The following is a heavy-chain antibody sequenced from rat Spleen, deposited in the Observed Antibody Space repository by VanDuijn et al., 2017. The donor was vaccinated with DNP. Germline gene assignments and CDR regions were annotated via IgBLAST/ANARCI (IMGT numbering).Heavy chain of an antibody. CDR2: ISYDGGIT. Sequence: EVQLVESGGGLVQPGRSMKLSCAASGFTFSNYYMAWVRQAPTRGLEWVASISYDGGITYYRDSVKGRFTISRDNAKSTLYLQMDSLRSEDTATYYCASRAPGDYFYGGYFDYWGQGVMVTVSS. CDR1: GFTFSNYY. D-gene: IGHD1-6*01. V-gene: IGHV5-25*01. CDR3: ASRAPGDYFYGGYFDY. J-gene: IGHJ2*01.